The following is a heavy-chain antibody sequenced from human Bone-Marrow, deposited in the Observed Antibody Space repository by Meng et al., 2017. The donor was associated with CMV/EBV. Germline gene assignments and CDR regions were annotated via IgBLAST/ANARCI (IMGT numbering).Heavy chain of an antibody. CDR3: ARSSGWSRFNY. Sequence: QVQLVQSGGEVKKPGASVKVSCKASGYTVTDYYIHWVRQAPGQWLEWMGWINPNDDTNYAQNFQGRVTMTRDMSTNTVYMELSRLTSDDTAVYYCARSSGWSRFNYWGLGTLVTVSS. V-gene: IGHV1-2*02. D-gene: IGHD6-19*01. CDR2: INPNDDT. CDR1: GYTVTDYY. J-gene: IGHJ4*02.